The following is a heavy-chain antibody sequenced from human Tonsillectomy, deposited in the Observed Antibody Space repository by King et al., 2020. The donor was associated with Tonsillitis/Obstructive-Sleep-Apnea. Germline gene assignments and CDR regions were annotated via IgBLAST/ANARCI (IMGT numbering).Heavy chain of an antibody. D-gene: IGHD3-9*01. J-gene: IGHJ4*02. Sequence: VQLVESGAEVKKPGESLMISCKGSGYSFTNYWISGVRQKPGKSLEWMGRIDPRDSHSNYSPSFQGHVTIPVDKSTNTAYLQWDSLKASDTAMYYCARHVAVLRYFDWPLWGQGTLVTVSS. CDR3: ARHVAVLRYFDWPL. V-gene: IGHV5-10-1*01. CDR1: GYSFTNYW. CDR2: IDPRDSHS.